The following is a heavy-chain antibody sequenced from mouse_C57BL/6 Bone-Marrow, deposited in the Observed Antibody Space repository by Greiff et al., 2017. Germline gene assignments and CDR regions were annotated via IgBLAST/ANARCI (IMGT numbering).Heavy chain of an antibody. CDR3: ARYGKGDWYCDV. CDR2: IHPNSGST. Sequence: QVQLQQPGAELVKPGASVKLSCKASGYTFTSYWMHWVKQRPGQGLEWIGMIHPNSGSTNYNEKFKSKATLTVDKSSSTAYMQLSSLTSEDSAVXDCARYGKGDWYCDVWGTGTTVTVSS. J-gene: IGHJ1*03. CDR1: GYTFTSYW. V-gene: IGHV1-64*01. D-gene: IGHD2-10*02.